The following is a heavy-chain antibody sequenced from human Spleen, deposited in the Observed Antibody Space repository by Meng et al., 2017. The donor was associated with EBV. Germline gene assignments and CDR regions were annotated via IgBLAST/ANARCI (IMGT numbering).Heavy chain of an antibody. D-gene: IGHD3-3*01. J-gene: IGHJ4*01. CDR3: ARSSYLTSRPFDY. Sequence: FKPRDTVSLTSAPEGGPFTDYTWSLIRHSPGKGLAWIADIVPGGTPNFNPSLESRVTISIDASKNQFSLKLTSVTAADSAIYYCARSSYLTSRPFDYWGRGTLVTVSS. CDR1: GGPFTDYT. CDR2: IVPGGTP. V-gene: IGHV4-34*12.